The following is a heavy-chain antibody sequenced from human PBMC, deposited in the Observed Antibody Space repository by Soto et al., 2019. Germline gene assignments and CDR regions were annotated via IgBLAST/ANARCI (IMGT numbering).Heavy chain of an antibody. CDR1: GDSITSYY. CDR3: ARSPLRGLYFFDY. CDR2: VYFRGRT. V-gene: IGHV4-59*01. J-gene: IGHJ4*02. Sequence: SETLSLTCTVTGDSITSYYWSWIRQPPGKGLEWIASVYFRGRTNYNPSLKSRVTISIDTSKNQFSLKLTSVTAADTALYYCARSPLRGLYFFDYWAQGTLVTVS.